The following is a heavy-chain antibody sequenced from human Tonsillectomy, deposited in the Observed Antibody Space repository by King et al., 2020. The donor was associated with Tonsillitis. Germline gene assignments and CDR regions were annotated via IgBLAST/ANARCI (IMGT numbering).Heavy chain of an antibody. D-gene: IGHD3-10*01. J-gene: IGHJ4*02. CDR2: ISSYSSFK. V-gene: IGHV3-21*06. CDR3: ARDGNYYGSGSYYNTPFDY. Sequence: VQLVESGGGLVNPGGSLRLSCAASGFTFSTYSTNWVRQAPGKGLEWVSSISSYSSFKYYADSVKGRFTISRDNAKNSLFLQMNSLRAEDTAVYYCARDGNYYGSGSYYNTPFDYWGQGTLVTVSS. CDR1: GFTFSTYS.